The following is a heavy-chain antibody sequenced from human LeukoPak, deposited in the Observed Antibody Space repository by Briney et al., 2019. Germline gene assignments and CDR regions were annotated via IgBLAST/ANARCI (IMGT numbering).Heavy chain of an antibody. D-gene: IGHD1-26*01. CDR2: ISWNSGRI. CDR1: GFTFDDYA. Sequence: GGSLRLSCAASGFTFDDYAMHWVRQAPGKGLEWVSGISWNSGRIGYADSVKGRFTISRDNAKNSLYLEMNSLRAEDMALYYCAKGPAGWEPYDAFDIWGQGTMVTVSS. J-gene: IGHJ3*02. CDR3: AKGPAGWEPYDAFDI. V-gene: IGHV3-9*03.